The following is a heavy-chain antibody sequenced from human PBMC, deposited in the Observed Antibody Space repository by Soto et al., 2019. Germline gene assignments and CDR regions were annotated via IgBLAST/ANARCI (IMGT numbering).Heavy chain of an antibody. V-gene: IGHV1-46*01. CDR2: INPSGGST. CDR1: GDTFTSYY. J-gene: IGHJ6*02. CDR3: ARPLKGYCSSISCLDRYYYGMDV. Sequence: ASVNGSCKASGDTFTSYYMHRVRQAPGQGLEWMGIINPSGGSTSYAQKFQGRVTMTRDTSTSTVYMELSSLRSEDTAVYYCARPLKGYCSSISCLDRYYYGMDVWGQGTTVTVSS. D-gene: IGHD2-2*01.